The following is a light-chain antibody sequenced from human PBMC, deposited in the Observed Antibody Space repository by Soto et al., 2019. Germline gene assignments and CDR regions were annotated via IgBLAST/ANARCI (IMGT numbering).Light chain of an antibody. J-gene: IGLJ1*01. CDR3: SSYAGSTKGV. Sequence: QSVLTQPPSASGSPGQSVTISCTGTSSDVGGYNYVSWYQQHPGKAPKLMIYEVSKRPSGVPDRFSGSKSGNTASLTVSGLQAEDEAVYYCSSYAGSTKGVFGTGTKVTVL. CDR2: EVS. CDR1: SSDVGGYNY. V-gene: IGLV2-8*01.